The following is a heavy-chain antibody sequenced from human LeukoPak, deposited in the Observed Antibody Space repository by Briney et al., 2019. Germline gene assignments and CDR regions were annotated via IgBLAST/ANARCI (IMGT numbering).Heavy chain of an antibody. CDR1: GFTFSSYA. D-gene: IGHD1-26*01. CDR3: ARVRGGSYKFDY. J-gene: IGHJ4*02. CDR2: ISYDGSNK. Sequence: GGSLRLSCAASGFTFSSYAMHWVRQAPGKGLEWVAVISYDGSNKYYADSVKGRFTISRDNSKNTLYLQMNSLRAEDTAVYYCARVRGGSYKFDYWGQGTLVTVSS. V-gene: IGHV3-30-3*01.